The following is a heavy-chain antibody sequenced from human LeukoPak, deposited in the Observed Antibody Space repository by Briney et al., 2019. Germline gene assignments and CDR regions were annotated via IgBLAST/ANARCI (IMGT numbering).Heavy chain of an antibody. CDR2: ISSSGSTI. D-gene: IGHD3-10*02. CDR1: GFTFSSYE. J-gene: IGHJ6*04. CDR3: AELGITMIGGV. Sequence: GGSLRLSCAAFGFTFSSYEMNWVRQAPGKGLEWVSYISSSGSTIYYADSVKGRFAISRDNAKNSLYLQMNSLRAEDTAVYYCAELGITMIGGVWGKGTTVTISS. V-gene: IGHV3-48*03.